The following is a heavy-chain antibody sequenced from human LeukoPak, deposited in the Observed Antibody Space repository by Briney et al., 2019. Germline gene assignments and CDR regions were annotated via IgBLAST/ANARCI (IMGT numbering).Heavy chain of an antibody. Sequence: PSETLSLTCTVSGGSISSGNYHWSWIRQPAGKGLEWIGRFQTGGATSYNPSLTSRVTISVDTSKNQFSLKLSSVTAADTAVYYCARHQGGNIVVVPAATFDYWGQGTLVTVSS. CDR1: GGSISSGNYH. CDR2: FQTGGAT. CDR3: ARHQGGNIVVVPAATFDY. J-gene: IGHJ4*02. V-gene: IGHV4-61*02. D-gene: IGHD2-2*01.